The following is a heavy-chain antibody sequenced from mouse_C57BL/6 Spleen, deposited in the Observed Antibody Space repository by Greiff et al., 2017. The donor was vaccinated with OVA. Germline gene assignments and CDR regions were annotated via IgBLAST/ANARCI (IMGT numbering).Heavy chain of an antibody. V-gene: IGHV1-69*01. CDR3: ARVAQGYFDY. CDR1: GYTFTSYW. Sequence: QVQLQQPGAELVMPGASVKLSCKASGYTFTSYWMHWVKQRPGQGLEWIGEIDPSDSYTNYNQKFKGKSTLTVDKSSSTAYMQLSSLTSEDSAVYYCARVAQGYFDYWGQGTTLTVS. CDR2: IDPSDSYT. J-gene: IGHJ2*01.